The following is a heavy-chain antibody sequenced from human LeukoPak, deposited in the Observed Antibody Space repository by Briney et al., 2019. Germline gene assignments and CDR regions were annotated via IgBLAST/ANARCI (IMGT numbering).Heavy chain of an antibody. Sequence: SETLSLTCAVYGGSFSGYYWSWIRQPPGKGLEWIGEINHSGSTNYNPSLKSRVTISVDTSTNQFSLKLSSVTAADTAVYYCARGYSRGYSVYVHFGYWGQGTLVTVSS. CDR1: GGSFSGYY. CDR2: INHSGST. CDR3: ARGYSRGYSVYVHFGY. D-gene: IGHD5/OR15-5a*01. J-gene: IGHJ4*02. V-gene: IGHV4-34*01.